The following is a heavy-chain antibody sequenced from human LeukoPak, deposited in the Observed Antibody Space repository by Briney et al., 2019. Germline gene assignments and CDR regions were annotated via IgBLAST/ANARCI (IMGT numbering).Heavy chain of an antibody. J-gene: IGHJ4*02. CDR1: GVSISSYY. CDR3: RGVRFGELFDY. CDR2: IHTSGST. Sequence: PSETLSLTCTVSGVSISSYYWSWIRQPAGKGLEWIGRIHTSGSTNYNPSLKSRVTMSVDTSKNQFSLQLSSVTAADTAVYYCRGVRFGELFDYWGQGTLVTVSS. V-gene: IGHV4-4*07. D-gene: IGHD3-10*01.